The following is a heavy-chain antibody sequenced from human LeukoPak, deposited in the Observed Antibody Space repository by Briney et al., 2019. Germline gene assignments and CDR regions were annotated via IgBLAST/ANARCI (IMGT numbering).Heavy chain of an antibody. CDR2: ISGGGSNT. Sequence: PGGSLSLSCAASGFTFSIYAMHWVRQAPGKGLEWVSSISGGGSNTYYADSVKGRFTISKDNTKNTLYLQMNSLRAEDTAVYYCAKAEDYDDSSGYFQAPLHYYYGMDVWGQGTTVTVSS. J-gene: IGHJ6*02. CDR1: GFTFSIYA. D-gene: IGHD3-22*01. V-gene: IGHV3-23*01. CDR3: AKAEDYDDSSGYFQAPLHYYYGMDV.